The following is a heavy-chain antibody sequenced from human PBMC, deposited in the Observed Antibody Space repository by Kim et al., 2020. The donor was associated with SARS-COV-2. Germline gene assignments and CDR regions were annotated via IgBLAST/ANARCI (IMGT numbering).Heavy chain of an antibody. Sequence: SETLSLTCAVYGGSFSGYYWSWIRQPPGKGLDWIGEINHGGGTNYNPSLKSRVTISVDTSKNQFSLKLSSVTAADTAVYYCARGRGFSSTSCYKYWGQGT. CDR2: INHGGGT. V-gene: IGHV4-34*01. J-gene: IGHJ4*02. CDR1: GGSFSGYY. D-gene: IGHD2-2*01. CDR3: ARGRGFSSTSCYKY.